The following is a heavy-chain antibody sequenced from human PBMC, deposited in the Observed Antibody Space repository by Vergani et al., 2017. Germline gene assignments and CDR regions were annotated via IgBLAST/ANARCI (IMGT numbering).Heavy chain of an antibody. J-gene: IGHJ3*02. CDR1: GGSISSGGYY. D-gene: IGHD5-12*01. CDR3: AREVGIVANEDDAFDI. Sequence: QVQLQESGPGLVKPSQTLSLTCTVSGGSISSGGYYWSWIRQHPGKGLEWIGYLYYSGSTYYNPSLKSRVTISVDTSKNQFSLKLSSVTAADTAVYYCAREVGIVANEDDAFDIWGQGTMVTVSS. V-gene: IGHV4-31*03. CDR2: LYYSGST.